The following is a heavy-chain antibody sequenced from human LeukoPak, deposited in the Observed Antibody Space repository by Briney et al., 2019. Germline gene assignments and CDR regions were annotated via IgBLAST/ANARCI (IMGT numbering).Heavy chain of an antibody. J-gene: IGHJ6*02. CDR2: ICGSGGST. V-gene: IGHV3-23*01. CDR3: AKVRAHYYHSSGYWDLLHYYYGMDV. Sequence: PGGSLRLSCAASGFXFSSYAMSWVRQAPGKGLEWVSAICGSGGSTYYADSVKGRFTISRDNSKNTLYLQMNSLRAEDTAVYYCAKVRAHYYHSSGYWDLLHYYYGMDVWGQGTTVTVSS. CDR1: GFXFSSYA. D-gene: IGHD3-22*01.